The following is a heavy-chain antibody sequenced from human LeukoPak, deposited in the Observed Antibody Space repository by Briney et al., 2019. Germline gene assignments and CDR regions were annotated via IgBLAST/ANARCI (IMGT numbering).Heavy chain of an antibody. V-gene: IGHV1-69*06. CDR3: ARDREEAVGYSSGWYVSFDY. Sequence: GASVKVSCKASGGTFSSYAISWVRQAPGQGLEWMGGIIPIFGTANYAQKFQGRVTITADKSTSTAYMELSSLRSEDTAVYYCARDREEAVGYSSGWYVSFDYWGQGTLVTVSS. CDR2: IIPIFGTA. D-gene: IGHD6-19*01. CDR1: GGTFSSYA. J-gene: IGHJ4*02.